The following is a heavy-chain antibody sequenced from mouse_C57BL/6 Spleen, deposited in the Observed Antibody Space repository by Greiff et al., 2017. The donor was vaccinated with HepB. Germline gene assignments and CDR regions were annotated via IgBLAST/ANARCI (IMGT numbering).Heavy chain of an antibody. D-gene: IGHD2-2*01. J-gene: IGHJ2*01. CDR1: GYTFTGYW. Sequence: VQRVESGAELMKPGASVKLSCKATGYTFTGYWIEWVKQRPGHGLEWIGEILPGSGSTNYNEKFKGKATFTADTSSNTAYMQLSSLTTEDSAIYYCARLLLWLRQGDYFDYWGQGTTLTVSS. CDR2: ILPGSGST. V-gene: IGHV1-9*01. CDR3: ARLLLWLRQGDYFDY.